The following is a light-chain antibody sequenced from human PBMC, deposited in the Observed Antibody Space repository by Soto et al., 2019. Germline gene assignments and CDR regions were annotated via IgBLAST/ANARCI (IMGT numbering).Light chain of an antibody. Sequence: QSVLTQPPSVSGAPGQRVTISCTGSSSNIGAGYDVHWYQQLPGTAPKLLIYAHNNRPSGVPDRFSGSKSGTSASLAITGLQAEDEADYYCQSYDSSLSDSYVFGTGTKVTVL. J-gene: IGLJ1*01. V-gene: IGLV1-40*01. CDR2: AHN. CDR3: QSYDSSLSDSYV. CDR1: SSNIGAGYD.